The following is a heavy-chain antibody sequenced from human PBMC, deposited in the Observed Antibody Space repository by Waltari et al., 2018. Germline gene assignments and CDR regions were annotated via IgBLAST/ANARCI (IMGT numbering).Heavy chain of an antibody. CDR3: AKDEGARLAPTFGMDA. CDR1: GFPFRTDT. V-gene: IGHV3-23*01. CDR2: ITASGLM. Sequence: ERQLLESGGALVQPGGSLRLPCAASGFPFRTDTMHWVRQAPGQGLEWVAVITASGLMDYGDSVKGRFIISRDNSKNTLYLEMYRLRVEDTARYYCAKDEGARLAPTFGMDAWGQGTTVIVS. D-gene: IGHD6-6*01. J-gene: IGHJ6*02.